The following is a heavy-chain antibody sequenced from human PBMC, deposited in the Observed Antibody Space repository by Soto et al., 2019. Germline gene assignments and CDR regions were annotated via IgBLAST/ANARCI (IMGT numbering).Heavy chain of an antibody. CDR2: ISGSGGST. V-gene: IGHV3-23*01. D-gene: IGHD2-2*02. CDR1: GFTFSSYA. Sequence: GGSLRFSCAASGFTFSSYAMSWVRQAPGKGLEWVSAISGSGGSTYYADSVKGRFTISRDNSKNTLYLQMNSLRAEDTAVYYCAKDARRGVVPAAIGQNWFDPWGQGTLVTVSS. CDR3: AKDARRGVVPAAIGQNWFDP. J-gene: IGHJ5*02.